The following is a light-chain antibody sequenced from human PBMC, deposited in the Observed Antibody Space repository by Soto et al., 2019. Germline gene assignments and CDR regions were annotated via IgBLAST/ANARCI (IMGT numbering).Light chain of an antibody. CDR3: QQYDSSPRT. CDR1: QSISSN. Sequence: EIVMTQSPATLSVSPGERVTLSCRASQSISSNLAWYQQKPGQAPSLLMYGTSTRATGIPARFSGSGSGTEFTLTISSLQSEDFAVYYCQQYDSSPRTFGQGTKVEIK. J-gene: IGKJ1*01. CDR2: GTS. V-gene: IGKV3-15*01.